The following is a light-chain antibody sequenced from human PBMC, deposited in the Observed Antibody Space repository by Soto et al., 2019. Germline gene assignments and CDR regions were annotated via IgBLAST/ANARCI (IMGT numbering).Light chain of an antibody. CDR2: DVS. CDR3: SSYTSSSTLV. V-gene: IGLV2-14*01. Sequence: QSVLTQPASVPGSPGQSITISCTGTSSDVGGYNYVSWYQQHPGKAPKLMIYDVSNRPSGVSNRFSGSKSGNTASLTISGLQAEDEADYYCSSYTSSSTLVFSGGTKLTVL. J-gene: IGLJ2*01. CDR1: SSDVGGYNY.